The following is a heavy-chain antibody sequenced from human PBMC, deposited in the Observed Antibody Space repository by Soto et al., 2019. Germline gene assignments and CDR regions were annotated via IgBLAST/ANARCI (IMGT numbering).Heavy chain of an antibody. CDR1: GGSISSYY. CDR2: IYYSGST. Sequence: PSETLSLTCTVSGGSISSYYWSWIRQPPGKGLEWIGYIYYSGSTNYNPSLKSRVTISVDTSKNQFSLKLSSVTAADTAVYYCARDSESSGLLYWGQGTLVTVSS. V-gene: IGHV4-59*01. CDR3: ARDSESSGLLY. J-gene: IGHJ4*02. D-gene: IGHD6-19*01.